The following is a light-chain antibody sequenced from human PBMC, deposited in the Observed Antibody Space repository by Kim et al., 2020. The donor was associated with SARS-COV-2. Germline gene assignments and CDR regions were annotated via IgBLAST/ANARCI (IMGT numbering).Light chain of an antibody. CDR2: DVS. V-gene: IGLV2-14*01. CDR1: SSDVGGYNY. Sequence: QSALTQPASVSGSPEQSITISCTGTSSDVGGYNYVSWYQQHPGKAPKLMIYDVSKRPSGVSNRFSGSKSGNTASLTISGLQAEDEADYYCSSYTSSSSVVFGGGTQLTVL. CDR3: SSYTSSSSVV. J-gene: IGLJ2*01.